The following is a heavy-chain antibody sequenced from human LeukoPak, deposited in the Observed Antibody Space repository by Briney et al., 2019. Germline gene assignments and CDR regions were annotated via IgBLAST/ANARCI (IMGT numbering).Heavy chain of an antibody. J-gene: IGHJ6*02. V-gene: IGHV1-69*04. Sequence: VASVKVSCKASGYTFTSYYMHWVRQAPGQGLEWMGRIIPILGIANYAQKFQGRVTITADKSTSTAYMELSSLRSEDTAVYYCAREDYQLQSVGSYYYYGMDVWGQGTTVTVSS. D-gene: IGHD2-2*01. CDR1: GYTFTSYY. CDR2: IIPILGIA. CDR3: AREDYQLQSVGSYYYYGMDV.